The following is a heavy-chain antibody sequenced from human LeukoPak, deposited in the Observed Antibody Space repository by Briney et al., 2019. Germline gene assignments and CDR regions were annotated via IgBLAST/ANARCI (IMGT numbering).Heavy chain of an antibody. CDR1: GFTFSSYA. V-gene: IGHV3-23*01. J-gene: IGHJ4*02. CDR2: ISGSGGST. Sequence: PGGSLRLSCAASGFTFSSYAMSWVHQAPGKGLEWVSGISGSGGSTDYADSVKGRFTISRDNSKNTLYLQMNSLRAEDTAVYYCAKDGGYDLNYFDYWGQGTLVTVSS. D-gene: IGHD5-12*01. CDR3: AKDGGYDLNYFDY.